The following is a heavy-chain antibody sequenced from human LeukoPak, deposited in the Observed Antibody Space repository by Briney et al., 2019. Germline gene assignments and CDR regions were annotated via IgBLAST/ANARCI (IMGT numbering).Heavy chain of an antibody. D-gene: IGHD2/OR15-2a*01. Sequence: GGSLRLSCTASKFTFSNYGMQWVRQAPGKGLEWVAVVSSDGGTKYYADSVKGRFTISRDNSKNTLYLQMNSLRAEDTAVYYCARDLASMPGYWGQGTLVTVSS. J-gene: IGHJ4*02. CDR1: KFTFSNYG. CDR3: ARDLASMPGY. CDR2: VSSDGGTK. V-gene: IGHV3-30*03.